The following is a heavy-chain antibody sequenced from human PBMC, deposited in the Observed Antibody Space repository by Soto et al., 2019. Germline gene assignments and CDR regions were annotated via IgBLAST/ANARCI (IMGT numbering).Heavy chain of an antibody. J-gene: IGHJ6*02. CDR2: INPSGGST. CDR1: GYTFTSYY. Sequence: ASVKVSVKASGYTFTSYYMHWVRQAPGQGLEWRGIINPSGGSTSYAQKFQGRVTMTRDTSTSTVYMELSSLRSEDTAVYYCARDRGWVTVVLGVIFLPNYYYYGMDVWGQGTTVTVSS. D-gene: IGHD3-10*01. CDR3: ARDRGWVTVVLGVIFLPNYYYYGMDV. V-gene: IGHV1-46*01.